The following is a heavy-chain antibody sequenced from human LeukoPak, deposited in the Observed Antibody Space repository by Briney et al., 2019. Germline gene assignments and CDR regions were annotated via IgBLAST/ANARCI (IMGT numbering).Heavy chain of an antibody. CDR2: FDPEDGET. Sequence: ASVKVSCKVSEYTLTELSMHWVRQAPGKGLEWMGGFDPEDGETIYAQKFQGRVTMTEDTSTDTAYMELSSLRSEDTAVYYCATAPTYYDFWSGYYRGYYFDYWGQGTLVTVSS. CDR1: EYTLTELS. CDR3: ATAPTYYDFWSGYYRGYYFDY. J-gene: IGHJ4*02. D-gene: IGHD3-3*01. V-gene: IGHV1-24*01.